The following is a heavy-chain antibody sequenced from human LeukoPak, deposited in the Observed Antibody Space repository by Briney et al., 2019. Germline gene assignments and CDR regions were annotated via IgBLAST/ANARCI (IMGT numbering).Heavy chain of an antibody. V-gene: IGHV3-48*04. J-gene: IGHJ6*02. CDR1: GFTFSSYS. CDR2: ISSSSSTI. CDR3: AKDIEHYYYYGMDV. D-gene: IGHD2-15*01. Sequence: GGSLRLSCAASGFTFSSYSMNWVRQAPGKGLEWVSYISSSSSTIYYADSVKGRFTISRDNAKNSLYLQMNSLRAEDTALYYCAKDIEHYYYYGMDVWGQGTTVTVSS.